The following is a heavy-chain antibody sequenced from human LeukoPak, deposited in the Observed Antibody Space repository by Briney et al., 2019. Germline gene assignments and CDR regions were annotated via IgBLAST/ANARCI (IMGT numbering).Heavy chain of an antibody. CDR1: GFTFSSYS. CDR3: VTSGCSGATCYFYFDY. V-gene: IGHV3-21*01. J-gene: IGHJ4*02. Sequence: GGSLRLSCAASGFTFSSYSMNWVRQAPGKGLEWVSSINYSGTNMYYTDSVKGRFTISRDNAKNSLFLQMNSLRPEDTAVYYCVTSGCSGATCYFYFDYWGQGTLVTVSS. D-gene: IGHD2-15*01. CDR2: INYSGTNM.